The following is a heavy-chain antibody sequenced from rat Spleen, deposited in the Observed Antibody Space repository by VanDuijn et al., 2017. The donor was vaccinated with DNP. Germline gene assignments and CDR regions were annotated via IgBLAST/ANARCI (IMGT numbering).Heavy chain of an antibody. D-gene: IGHD1-12*02. CDR1: GFIFSNYD. CDR2: ISYDGSRT. CDR3: ARHYYDGSYYFDY. V-gene: IGHV5-17*01. Sequence: EVQLVESGGGLVQPGKSLKISCAASGFIFSNYDMAWVRQTPKKGLEWVATISYDGSRTYYRDSVKGRFTVSRDNAKSTLYLQMDSLRSEDTATYYCARHYYDGSYYFDYWGQGVMVTVSS. J-gene: IGHJ2*01.